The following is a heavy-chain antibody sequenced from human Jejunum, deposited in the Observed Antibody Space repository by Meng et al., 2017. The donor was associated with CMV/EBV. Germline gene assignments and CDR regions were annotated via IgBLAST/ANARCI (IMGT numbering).Heavy chain of an antibody. J-gene: IGHJ5*02. V-gene: IGHV3-11*05. CDR2: ISGNTKVT. Sequence: QVRVVESGGGLANTGGSWTLSCAASEFTFSDYYMSWIRQAPGKGLEWISYISGNTKVTNYADSVKGRFTISRDNAKNSLYLQMSSLRGEDTAVYYCARAGLGHNSFDPWGQGTLVTVSS. D-gene: IGHD2-15*01. CDR3: ARAGLGHNSFDP. CDR1: EFTFSDYY.